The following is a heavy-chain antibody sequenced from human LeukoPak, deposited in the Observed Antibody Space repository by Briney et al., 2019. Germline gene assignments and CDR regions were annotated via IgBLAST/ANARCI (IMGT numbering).Heavy chain of an antibody. D-gene: IGHD6-13*01. CDR2: ISYDGRNE. CDR3: ARRRAEGGSNGHYNWFDP. J-gene: IGHJ5*02. Sequence: GGSLRLSCAASGFTFSSYGMHWVRQAPGKGLDWVAFISYDGRNEYYADSVKGRFTISRDNSESTLSLQMNSLRAADTAVYYCARRRAEGGSNGHYNWFDPWGQGTLVTVSS. CDR1: GFTFSSYG. V-gene: IGHV3-30*03.